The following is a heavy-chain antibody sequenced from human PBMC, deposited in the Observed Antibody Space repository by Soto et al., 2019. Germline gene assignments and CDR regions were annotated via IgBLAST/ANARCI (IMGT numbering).Heavy chain of an antibody. J-gene: IGHJ4*02. CDR1: GYAFTSYD. CDR3: ARDRSGYCDY. Sequence: ASVKVSCKASGYAFTSYDINWVRQAAGQGLECMGWMNPNSGNTGYALKFQGRVTMTRNTSISTAYMELSSLRSEDTAVYYCARDRSGYCDYWGQGTLVTVSS. CDR2: MNPNSGNT. V-gene: IGHV1-8*01. D-gene: IGHD3-3*01.